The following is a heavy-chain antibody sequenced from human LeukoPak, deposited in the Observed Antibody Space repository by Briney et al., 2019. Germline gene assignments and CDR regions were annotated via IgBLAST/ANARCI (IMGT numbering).Heavy chain of an antibody. CDR1: GYTFTSYG. CDR2: ISAYNGKT. J-gene: IGHJ6*03. D-gene: IGHD3-10*01. Sequence: WASVKVSFTASGYTFTSYGISWVRQAPGQGLEWMGWISAYNGKTNYAQKLQGRVTMTTDTSTSTAYMELRSLRSDDTAMYYCARVPIPEVLWFGEEQGGYYYYYMDVWGKGTTVTISS. V-gene: IGHV1-18*01. CDR3: ARVPIPEVLWFGEEQGGYYYYYMDV.